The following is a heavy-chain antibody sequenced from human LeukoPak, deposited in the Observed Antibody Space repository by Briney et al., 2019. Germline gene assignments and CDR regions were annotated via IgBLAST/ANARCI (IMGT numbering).Heavy chain of an antibody. D-gene: IGHD3-22*01. Sequence: SETLSLTCAVYGGSFSGYYWSWIRQPPGKGLEWIGEINHSGSTNYNPSLKSRVTISVDTSKNQFSLKLSSVTAADTAVYYCGKVRWGYYDSSGYPFDYWGKGTLVTVSS. J-gene: IGHJ4*02. V-gene: IGHV4-34*01. CDR2: INHSGST. CDR3: GKVRWGYYDSSGYPFDY. CDR1: GGSFSGYY.